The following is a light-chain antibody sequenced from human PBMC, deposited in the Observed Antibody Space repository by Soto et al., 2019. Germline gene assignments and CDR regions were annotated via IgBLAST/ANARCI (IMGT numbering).Light chain of an antibody. Sequence: AVQMTQSPSSLSASVGDRVTITCRASQAIRNDVGWYQQKPGKAPNLLIYGASTLQSGVPSRFSGSGSGTDFTLTISSLQPEDFATYYCLQDYSYPRTFGQGTKLEI. CDR2: GAS. CDR3: LQDYSYPRT. J-gene: IGKJ2*01. V-gene: IGKV1-6*01. CDR1: QAIRND.